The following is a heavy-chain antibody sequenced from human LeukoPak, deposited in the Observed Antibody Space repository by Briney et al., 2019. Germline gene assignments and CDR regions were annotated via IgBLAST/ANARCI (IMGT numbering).Heavy chain of an antibody. CDR1: GFTFSSYG. V-gene: IGHV3-33*01. D-gene: IGHD4-17*01. Sequence: PGRSLRLSCAASGFTFSSYGMHWVRQAPGKGLGWVAVMWYDGSNKYYADSVKGRFTISRDNSKNTLYLQMHSLRAEDTAVYYCARDEVTTPRDWGQGTLVTVSS. CDR3: ARDEVTTPRD. J-gene: IGHJ4*02. CDR2: MWYDGSNK.